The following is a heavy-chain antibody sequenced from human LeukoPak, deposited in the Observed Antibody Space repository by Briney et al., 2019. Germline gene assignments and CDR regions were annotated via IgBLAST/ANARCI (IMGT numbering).Heavy chain of an antibody. CDR1: GYTFTSYG. D-gene: IGHD3-22*01. J-gene: IGHJ6*03. CDR2: ISGYNGNT. CDR3: ARVGSGYLYYYYMDV. V-gene: IGHV1-18*01. Sequence: EASVKVSCKASGYTFTSYGISWVRQAPGHGLEWIGWISGYNGNTNYAQKLQGRVTMTTDTSTSTAYMELRSLRSDDTAVYYCARVGSGYLYYYYMDVWGKGTTVTISS.